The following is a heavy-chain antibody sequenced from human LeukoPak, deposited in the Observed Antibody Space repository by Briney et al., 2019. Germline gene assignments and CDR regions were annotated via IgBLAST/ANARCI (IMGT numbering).Heavy chain of an antibody. D-gene: IGHD4-17*01. CDR3: ARVCREYGDLDS. CDR2: ITYSSRYI. V-gene: IGHV3-21*01. CDR1: GFTFYDHA. Sequence: PGGSLRLSCAASGFTFYDHAMNWVRQAPGKGLEWVSSITYSSRYIYYADSVKGRFISSRDNAKNSLYLQLNSLTVEDAAVYYCARVCREYGDLDSWGQGTLVTVSS. J-gene: IGHJ4*02.